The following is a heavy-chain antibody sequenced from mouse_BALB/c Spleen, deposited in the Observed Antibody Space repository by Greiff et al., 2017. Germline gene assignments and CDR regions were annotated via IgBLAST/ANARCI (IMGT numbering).Heavy chain of an antibody. CDR3: ARSGVYYGYGFDY. CDR2: ISSGSSTI. Sequence: DVKLVESGGGLVQPGGSRKLSCAASGFTFSSFGMHWVRQAPEKGLEWVAYISSGSSTIYYADTVKGRFTISRDNPKNTLFLQMTSLRSEDTAMYYCARSGVYYGYGFDYWGQGTTLTVSS. D-gene: IGHD2-2*01. J-gene: IGHJ2*01. V-gene: IGHV5-17*02. CDR1: GFTFSSFG.